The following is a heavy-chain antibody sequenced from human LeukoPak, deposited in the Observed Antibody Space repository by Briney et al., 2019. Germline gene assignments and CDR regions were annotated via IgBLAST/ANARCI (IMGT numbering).Heavy chain of an antibody. Sequence: DSVKGRFTISRDNAKKSLHLQMNSLRAEDTAVYYCARDEYSGLYYYMDVWGKGTPVTVSS. V-gene: IGHV3-7*01. D-gene: IGHD5-12*01. CDR3: ARDEYSGLYYYMDV. J-gene: IGHJ6*03.